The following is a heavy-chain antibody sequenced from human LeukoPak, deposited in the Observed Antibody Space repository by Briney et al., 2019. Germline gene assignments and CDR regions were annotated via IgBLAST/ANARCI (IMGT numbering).Heavy chain of an antibody. Sequence: ASVNVSCKASGGTFSSYAMSWVRQAPGKGLEWVSAISGSGGSTYYADSVKGRFTISRDNSKNTLYLQMNSLRAEDTAVYYCAKAILSWFDPWGQGTLVTVSS. D-gene: IGHD3-10*01. CDR2: ISGSGGST. CDR1: GGTFSSYA. CDR3: AKAILSWFDP. V-gene: IGHV3-23*01. J-gene: IGHJ5*02.